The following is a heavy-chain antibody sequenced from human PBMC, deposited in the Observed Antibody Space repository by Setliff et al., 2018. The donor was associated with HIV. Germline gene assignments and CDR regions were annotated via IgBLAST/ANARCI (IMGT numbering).Heavy chain of an antibody. CDR3: ARARFWSGYYTGDNYYYMDV. CDR2: IDHSGGT. J-gene: IGHJ6*03. CDR1: GGSFRSSRYY. V-gene: IGHV4-39*07. D-gene: IGHD3-3*01. Sequence: SETLSLTCTVSGGSFRSSRYYWGWIRQTPGKGLERIGEIDHSGGTKYNPSLKSRVTISLDTSKNQFSLKLSSVTAADTAVYYCARARFWSGYYTGDNYYYMDVWGKGTTVTVSS.